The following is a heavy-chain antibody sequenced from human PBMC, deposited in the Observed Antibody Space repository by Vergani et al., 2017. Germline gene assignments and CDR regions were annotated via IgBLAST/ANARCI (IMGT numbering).Heavy chain of an antibody. CDR1: VYTFSNYY. CDR2: NNSSGGHT. D-gene: IGHD3-9*01. CDR3: ARGDYGILTGYRY. V-gene: IGHV1-46*03. Sequence: QVQVVQSGAEVKKSGASVKVSCKTSVYTFSNYYMHWVRQAPGQGLGWMGINNSSGGHTNYAQKFQGRVTMTRDTSTSTVYMELSSLRSEDTAIYYCARGDYGILTGYRYWGQGTLVTVSA. J-gene: IGHJ4*02.